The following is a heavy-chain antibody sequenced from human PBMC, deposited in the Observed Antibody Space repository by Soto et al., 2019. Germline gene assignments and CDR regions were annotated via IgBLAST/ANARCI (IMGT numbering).Heavy chain of an antibody. J-gene: IGHJ4*02. Sequence: PSETLSLTCAVSGGSISSGGYSWSWIRQPPGKGLEWIGNIYYSGSTYYNPSLKSRVTISVDTSKSQFSLKLSSVTAADTAVYYCARRGYSGYDWPFDYWGQGTLVTVSS. CDR2: IYYSGST. D-gene: IGHD5-12*01. CDR1: GGSISSGGYS. CDR3: ARRGYSGYDWPFDY. V-gene: IGHV4-30-2*03.